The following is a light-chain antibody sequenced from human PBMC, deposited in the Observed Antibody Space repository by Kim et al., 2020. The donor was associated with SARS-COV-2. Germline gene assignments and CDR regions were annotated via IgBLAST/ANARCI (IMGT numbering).Light chain of an antibody. Sequence: ENVGKSVTFTCRASQGISSNVAWYQQKPGDVPKLLIYDASALLSGVPSRFSGSGSGTDFTLTISSLQPEDVATYYCQKYNGAPWTFGQGTKVDI. CDR3: QKYNGAPWT. V-gene: IGKV1-27*01. CDR2: DAS. J-gene: IGKJ1*01. CDR1: QGISSN.